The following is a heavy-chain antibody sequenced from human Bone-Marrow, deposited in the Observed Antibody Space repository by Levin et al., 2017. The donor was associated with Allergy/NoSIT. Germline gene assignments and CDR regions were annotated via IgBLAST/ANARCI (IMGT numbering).Heavy chain of an antibody. Sequence: SSVKVSCKASGYTFTSYAMNWVRQAPGQGLEWMGWINTNTGNPTYAQGFTGRFVFSLDTSVSTAYLQISSLKAEDTAVYYCARDLTTYYDFWSGYFEANYYFDYWGQGTLVTVSS. D-gene: IGHD3-3*01. CDR2: INTNTGNP. CDR3: ARDLTTYYDFWSGYFEANYYFDY. V-gene: IGHV7-4-1*02. CDR1: GYTFTSYA. J-gene: IGHJ4*02.